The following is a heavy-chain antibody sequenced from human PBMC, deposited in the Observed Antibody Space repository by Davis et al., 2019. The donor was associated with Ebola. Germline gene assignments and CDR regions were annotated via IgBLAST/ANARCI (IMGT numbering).Heavy chain of an antibody. CDR3: ARRDDYGIY. J-gene: IGHJ4*02. Sequence: PSETLSLTCTVSGGSISSYYWSWIRQPPGKGLEWIGYIYYSGSTNYNPSLKSRVTISVDTSKNQFSLKLSSVIAADTAVYYCARRDDYGIYWGQGTLVTVSS. CDR1: GGSISSYY. D-gene: IGHD4-17*01. CDR2: IYYSGST. V-gene: IGHV4-59*08.